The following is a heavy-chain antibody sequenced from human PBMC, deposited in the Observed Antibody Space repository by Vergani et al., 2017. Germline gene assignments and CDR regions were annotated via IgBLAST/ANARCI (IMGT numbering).Heavy chain of an antibody. CDR3: ARDCPPRVAAAAHEGDGVDF. J-gene: IGHJ3*01. Sequence: QVQLQESGPGLVKPSETLSLTCTVSGYSISSGYYWGWIRQPPGKGLEWIVSIYYSGSTYYSPSLKSRVTISVDTSKNQFSLKLSSVTATDTAVYYWARDCPPRVAAAAHEGDGVDFWGQGTMVTVSS. D-gene: IGHD6-13*01. CDR2: IYYSGST. CDR1: GYSISSGYY. V-gene: IGHV4-38-2*02.